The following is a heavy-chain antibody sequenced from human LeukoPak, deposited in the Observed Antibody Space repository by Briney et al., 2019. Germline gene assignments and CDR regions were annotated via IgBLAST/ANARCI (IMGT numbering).Heavy chain of an antibody. CDR2: INPNSGGT. D-gene: IGHD3-10*01. V-gene: IGHV1-2*02. CDR3: SVLWFGELTTHDY. J-gene: IGHJ4*02. CDR1: GYTFTGYY. Sequence: GASVKVSCKASGYTFTGYYVHWVRQAPGQGLEWMGWINPNSGGTNYAQKFQGRVTMTGDTSISTAYMELSRLRSDDTAVYYCSVLWFGELTTHDYWGQGTLVTVSS.